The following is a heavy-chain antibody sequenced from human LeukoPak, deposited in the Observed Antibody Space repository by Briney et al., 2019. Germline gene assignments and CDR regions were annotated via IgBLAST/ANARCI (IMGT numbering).Heavy chain of an antibody. CDR3: AGFKSGTYYFDN. J-gene: IGHJ4*02. D-gene: IGHD1-26*01. V-gene: IGHV4-38-2*01. Sequence: SETLSLTCAVSDYSVSSDYSWAWIRQPPGKGLEWIGSIYHSGNNYYNPSLKSRVTMSPDTSNNQISLNLTSVTASDTAVCFCAGFKSGTYYFDNWGQGTLVTVSS. CDR1: DYSVSSDYS. CDR2: IYHSGNN.